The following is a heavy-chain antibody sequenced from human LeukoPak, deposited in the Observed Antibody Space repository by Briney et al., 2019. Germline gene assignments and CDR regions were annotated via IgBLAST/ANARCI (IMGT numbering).Heavy chain of an antibody. V-gene: IGHV1-69*13. CDR2: IIPIFGTA. CDR3: ARTYRLYYYYYYMDV. Sequence: SVKVSCKASGGTFSSYAISWVRQAPGQGLEWMGGIIPIFGTANYAQKFQGRVTITADESTSTAYMELSSLKSEDTAVYYCARTYRLYYYYYYMDVWGKGTTVTVSS. CDR1: GGTFSSYA. J-gene: IGHJ6*03.